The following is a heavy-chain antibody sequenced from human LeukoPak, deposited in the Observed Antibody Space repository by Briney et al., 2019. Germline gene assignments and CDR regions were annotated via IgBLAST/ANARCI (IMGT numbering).Heavy chain of an antibody. CDR1: GYTFTSYG. Sequence: SVKVSCKASGYTFTSYGISWVRQAPGQGLEWMGGIIPIFGTANYAQKFQGRVTITADESTSTAYMELSSLRSEDTAVYYCARGAFYGSNPEGFDYWGQGTLVTVSS. J-gene: IGHJ4*02. D-gene: IGHD4-23*01. V-gene: IGHV1-69*13. CDR2: IIPIFGTA. CDR3: ARGAFYGSNPEGFDY.